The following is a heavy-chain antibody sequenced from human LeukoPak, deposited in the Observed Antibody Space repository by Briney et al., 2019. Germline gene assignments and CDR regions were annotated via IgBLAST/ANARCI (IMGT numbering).Heavy chain of an antibody. CDR2: MNPNSGNT. Sequence: ASVKVSCKASGYTFTSYDINWVRQATGQGLEWMGWMNPNSGNTGYAQKFQGRVTITRNTSISTAYMELSSLRSEDTAVYYCARGRGPYYYYYMDVWGKGTTVTVSS. J-gene: IGHJ6*03. CDR3: ARGRGPYYYYYMDV. V-gene: IGHV1-8*03. CDR1: GYTFTSYD.